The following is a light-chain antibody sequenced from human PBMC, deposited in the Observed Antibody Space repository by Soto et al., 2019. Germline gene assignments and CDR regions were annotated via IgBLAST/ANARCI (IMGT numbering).Light chain of an antibody. Sequence: QSFLSQPASVSGAPGRSITIACIRTSSDIGPYNYVSWYQQHPDKAPKLILYEVTNRPSGASDRFSGSKSGNAAFLTISGLQAEDEADYYCSSYSSSATPYVFGTGTKGTVL. CDR2: EVT. CDR1: SSDIGPYNY. V-gene: IGLV2-14*01. CDR3: SSYSSSATPYV. J-gene: IGLJ1*01.